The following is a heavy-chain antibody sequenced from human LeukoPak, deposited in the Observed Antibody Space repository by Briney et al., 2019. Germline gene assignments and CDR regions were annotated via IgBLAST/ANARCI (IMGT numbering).Heavy chain of an antibody. Sequence: SETLSLTCAVSGASISSGDWWSWVRQPPGKGLEWIGEIHHSGTSIYNPSLTSRVTISADKSKNQFSLKVTSVTAADTAVYYCAGYTAPAFDIWGQGTMVTVSS. J-gene: IGHJ3*02. CDR3: AGYTAPAFDI. D-gene: IGHD5-18*01. CDR2: IHHSGTS. V-gene: IGHV4-4*02. CDR1: GASISSGDW.